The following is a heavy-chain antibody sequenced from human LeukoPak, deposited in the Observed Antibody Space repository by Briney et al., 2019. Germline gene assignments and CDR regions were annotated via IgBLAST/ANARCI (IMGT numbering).Heavy chain of an antibody. Sequence: PSETLSLTCTVSGVSISSYYWSWIRQPPGKGLEWIGYIYYSGSTNYNPSLKSRVTISVDTSKNQFSLKLSSVTAADTAVYYCARSARGYSYGHIDYWGQGTLVTVSS. CDR2: IYYSGST. D-gene: IGHD5-18*01. J-gene: IGHJ4*02. CDR3: ARSARGYSYGHIDY. CDR1: GVSISSYY. V-gene: IGHV4-59*01.